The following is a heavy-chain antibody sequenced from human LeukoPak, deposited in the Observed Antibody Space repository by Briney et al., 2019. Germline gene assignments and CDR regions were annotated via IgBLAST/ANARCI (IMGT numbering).Heavy chain of an antibody. Sequence: GESLKISCKGSGYSFTSYWIGWVRQMPGKGLEWMGIIYPGDSDTRYSPSFQGQVTISADKSISTAYLQWSSLKASDTAMYYCAFGYCSSTSCYVFDYWGQGTLVTVSS. CDR2: IYPGDSDT. V-gene: IGHV5-51*01. CDR1: GYSFTSYW. D-gene: IGHD2-2*03. CDR3: AFGYCSSTSCYVFDY. J-gene: IGHJ4*02.